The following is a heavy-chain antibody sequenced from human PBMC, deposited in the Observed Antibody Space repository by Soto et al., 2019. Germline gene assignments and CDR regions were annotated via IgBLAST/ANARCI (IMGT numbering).Heavy chain of an antibody. CDR2: ISSSSSYI. D-gene: IGHD3-22*01. J-gene: IGHJ5*02. CDR3: ARLYYDSSGYINWFDP. CDR1: GFTFSSYS. Sequence: PGGSLRLSCAASGFTFSSYSMNLVRQAPGQGLEWVSSISSSSSYIYYADAVKGRFTISRDNAKNSLYLQMNSLRAEDTAVYYCARLYYDSSGYINWFDPWGQGTLVTVAS. V-gene: IGHV3-21*01.